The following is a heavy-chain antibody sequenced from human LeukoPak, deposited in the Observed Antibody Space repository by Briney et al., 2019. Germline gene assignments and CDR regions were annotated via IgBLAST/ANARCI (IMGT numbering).Heavy chain of an antibody. CDR1: GGSISGYY. Sequence: SETLSLTCSVSGGSISGYYWNWIRPPPGKGLEWIGYVYYTGSTNYNPSLKSRVTISLDTSENQFSLRLNSVTAADAAVYYCAGATSTSLGFRYFDYWCQGALVIVSS. CDR3: AGATSTSLGFRYFDY. CDR2: VYYTGST. V-gene: IGHV4-59*01. D-gene: IGHD3-3*02. J-gene: IGHJ4*02.